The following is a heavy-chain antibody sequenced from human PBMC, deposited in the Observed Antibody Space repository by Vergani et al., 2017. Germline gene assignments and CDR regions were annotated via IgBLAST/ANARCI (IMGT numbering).Heavy chain of an antibody. Sequence: ELQLVESGGGLVQPGGSLRLSCAASGSTVSGNYMTWVRQAPGKGLEWVSGISGSGGSTYYAGSVKGRFTISRDSSKNTLYLQMNSLSAGDTAVYYCAKANPRKSGYDYLYYYHAMDVWGQGTTVTVSS. CDR2: ISGSGGST. V-gene: IGHV3-23*04. CDR3: AKANPRKSGYDYLYYYHAMDV. J-gene: IGHJ6*02. D-gene: IGHD5-12*01. CDR1: GSTVSGNY.